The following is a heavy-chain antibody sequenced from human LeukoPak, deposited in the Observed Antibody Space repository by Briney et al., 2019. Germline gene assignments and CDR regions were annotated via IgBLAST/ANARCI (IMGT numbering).Heavy chain of an antibody. CDR2: IYYSGST. CDR1: DGSISSYY. Sequence: ASETLSLTCTVSDGSISSYYWSWIRQPPGKGLEWIGYIYYSGSTNYNPSLKSRVTISVDTSKNQSSLKLSSVTAADTAVYYCARNYDSSGYWDYWGQGTLVTVSS. V-gene: IGHV4-59*01. D-gene: IGHD3-22*01. CDR3: ARNYDSSGYWDY. J-gene: IGHJ4*02.